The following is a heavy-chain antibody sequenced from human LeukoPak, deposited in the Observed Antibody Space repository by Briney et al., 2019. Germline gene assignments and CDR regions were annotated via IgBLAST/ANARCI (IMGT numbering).Heavy chain of an antibody. V-gene: IGHV3-30-3*01. J-gene: IGHJ4*02. CDR3: ARDYDYGDYFFDY. Sequence: PGGSLRLSCAASGFTFSSYAMHWVRQAPGKGLEWVAVISYDGSNKYYADSVEGRFTISRDNSKNTLYLQMNSLRPEDTAVYYCARDYDYGDYFFDYWGQGTLVTVSS. CDR2: ISYDGSNK. D-gene: IGHD4-17*01. CDR1: GFTFSSYA.